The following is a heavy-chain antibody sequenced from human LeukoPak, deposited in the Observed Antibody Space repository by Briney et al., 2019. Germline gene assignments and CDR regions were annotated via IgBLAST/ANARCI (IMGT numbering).Heavy chain of an antibody. Sequence: SETLSLTCTVSGGSISSYYWSWIRQPAGKGLEWIGRIYTSGSTNYNPSLKSRVTMSVDTSKNQFSLKLSSVTAADTAVYYCARNVWFGEMVYYYYMDVWGKGTTVTISS. CDR2: IYTSGST. CDR3: ARNVWFGEMVYYYYMDV. J-gene: IGHJ6*03. D-gene: IGHD3-10*01. CDR1: GGSISSYY. V-gene: IGHV4-4*07.